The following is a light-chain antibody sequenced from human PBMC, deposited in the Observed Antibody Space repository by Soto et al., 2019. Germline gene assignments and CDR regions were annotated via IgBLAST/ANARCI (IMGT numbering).Light chain of an antibody. Sequence: QSVLTQPASVSGSPGQSITISCTGTSSDVGGYDYVSWYQQHPGKAPKLMIYHVSNRPSGVSNRFSGSKSGNTASLTISGLQAEDEADFYCGSYTSSRTWVFGGGTKVTVL. V-gene: IGLV2-14*03. CDR2: HVS. CDR3: GSYTSSRTWV. J-gene: IGLJ3*02. CDR1: SSDVGGYDY.